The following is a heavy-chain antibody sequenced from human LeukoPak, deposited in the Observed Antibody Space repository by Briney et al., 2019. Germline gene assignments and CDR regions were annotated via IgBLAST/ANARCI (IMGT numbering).Heavy chain of an antibody. Sequence: PGGSLRLSCAASGFTFSNAWMNWVRQAPGKGLEWVGRIKSKTDGGTTDYAAPVKGRFTISRDDSKNTLYLQMNSLKTEDTAVYYCTTAYIVVVPAAQSHYWGQGTLVTVSS. D-gene: IGHD2-2*01. V-gene: IGHV3-15*07. CDR1: GFTFSNAW. CDR2: IKSKTDGGTT. J-gene: IGHJ4*02. CDR3: TTAYIVVVPAAQSHY.